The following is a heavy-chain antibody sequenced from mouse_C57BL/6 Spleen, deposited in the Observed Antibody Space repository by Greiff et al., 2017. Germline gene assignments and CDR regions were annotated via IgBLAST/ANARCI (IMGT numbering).Heavy chain of an antibody. Sequence: EVQLKESGPGLVKPSQSLSLTCSVTGYSITSGYYWNWIRQFPGNKLEWMGYISYDGSNNYNPSLKNRISITRDTSKNQFFLTLNSVTTEDTATYYSARVNYGSGWYFDVWGTGTTVTVSS. CDR2: ISYDGSN. D-gene: IGHD1-1*01. V-gene: IGHV3-6*01. CDR1: GYSITSGYY. CDR3: ARVNYGSGWYFDV. J-gene: IGHJ1*03.